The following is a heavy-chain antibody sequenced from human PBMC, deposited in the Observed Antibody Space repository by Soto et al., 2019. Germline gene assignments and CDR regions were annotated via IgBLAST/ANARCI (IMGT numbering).Heavy chain of an antibody. CDR2: ISSSSNYI. Sequence: WWSLRLSCSASVFTCSSYSMNWCRQAPGKGLEWVSSISSSSNYIYYADSMKGRFTISRDNAKNSLYLQMNSLRAEDTAVYYCARDREGVGAGLFWGQGTMVTVSS. CDR3: ARDREGVGAGLF. D-gene: IGHD1-26*01. J-gene: IGHJ3*01. CDR1: VFTCSSYS. V-gene: IGHV3-21*01.